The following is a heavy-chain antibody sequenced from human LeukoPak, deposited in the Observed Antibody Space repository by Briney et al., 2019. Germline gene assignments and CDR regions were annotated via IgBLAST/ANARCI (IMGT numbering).Heavy chain of an antibody. D-gene: IGHD2-2*01. CDR3: ARGPPSVVVPAAIGAFEI. J-gene: IGHJ3*02. CDR1: GGSFSGYY. Sequence: PSETLSLTCAVYGGSFSGYYWSWIRQPPGKGLEWIWEINHSGSTTYNPSPKSRVTISVDTYKNKFSLMLSSVTAAGTPVYYCARGPPSVVVPAAIGAFEIWGQGTMVTVSS. V-gene: IGHV4-34*01. CDR2: INHSGST.